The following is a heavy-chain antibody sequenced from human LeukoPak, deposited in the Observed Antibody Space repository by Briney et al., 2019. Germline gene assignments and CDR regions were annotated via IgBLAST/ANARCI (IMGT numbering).Heavy chain of an antibody. CDR2: IYHSGST. Sequence: SETLSLTCAVPGYSISSGYYWGWIRQPPGKGLEWIGSIYHSGSTYYNPSLKSRVTISVDTSKNQFSLKLSSVTAADTAVYYCARVPEPMYNWFDPWGQGTLVTVSS. V-gene: IGHV4-38-2*01. CDR1: GYSISSGYY. CDR3: ARVPEPMYNWFDP. J-gene: IGHJ5*02. D-gene: IGHD2-2*01.